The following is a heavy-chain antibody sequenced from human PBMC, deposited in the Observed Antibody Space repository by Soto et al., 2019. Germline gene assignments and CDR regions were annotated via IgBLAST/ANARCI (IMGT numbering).Heavy chain of an antibody. CDR3: ARAPLSDYIWGSYLPFDY. CDR1: GGTFSSYT. D-gene: IGHD3-16*02. CDR2: IIPILGIA. J-gene: IGHJ4*02. Sequence: QVQLVQSGAEVKKPGSSVKVSCKASGGTFSSYTISWVRQAPGQGLEWMGRIIPILGIANYAQKFQGRVTITADKSTSTAYMELSSLRSEDTAVYYCARAPLSDYIWGSYLPFDYWGQGTLVTVSS. V-gene: IGHV1-69*02.